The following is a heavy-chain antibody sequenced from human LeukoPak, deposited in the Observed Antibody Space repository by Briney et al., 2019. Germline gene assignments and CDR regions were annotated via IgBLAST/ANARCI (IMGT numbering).Heavy chain of an antibody. CDR2: NGASGDTT. Sequence: GGSLRLSCAASGFTFSTYAMSWVRQAPGKALECVSLNGASGDTTYYADSVRGRFTISRDNSKNTLYLQMNSLRAEDTAVYYCAKTRGRIVGADFDYWGQGTLVSVSS. CDR1: GFTFSTYA. D-gene: IGHD1-26*01. J-gene: IGHJ4*02. CDR3: AKTRGRIVGADFDY. V-gene: IGHV3-23*01.